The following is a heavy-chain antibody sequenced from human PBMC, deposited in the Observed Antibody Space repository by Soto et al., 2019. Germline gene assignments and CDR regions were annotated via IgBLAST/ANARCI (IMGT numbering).Heavy chain of an antibody. CDR2: ISYSGNT. CDR3: ARGGWSVDP. CDR1: GDSISSGDYY. D-gene: IGHD6-19*01. V-gene: IGHV4-31*03. Sequence: SETLSLTCTVSGDSISSGDYYWGWIRQHPGRGLEWIGYISYSGNTYYNPSLKSRLTISIDTSKNQFSLILTSVTAADTAVYYCARGGWSVDPWGQGTLVTVSS. J-gene: IGHJ5*02.